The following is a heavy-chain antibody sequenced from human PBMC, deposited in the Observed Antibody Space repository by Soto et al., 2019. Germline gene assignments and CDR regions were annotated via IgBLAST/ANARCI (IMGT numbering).Heavy chain of an antibody. CDR2: ISSNGGST. D-gene: IGHD2-2*01. J-gene: IGHJ5*02. V-gene: IGHV3-64D*06. CDR3: LKGYGSRPGCNVVCFDP. Sequence: GGSLRLSCSASGFTFSSYAMHWVRQAPGKGLEYVSAISSNGGSTYYADSVKGRFTISRDNSKNTLYLQMSSLRAEDTAVYYFLKGYGSRPGCNVVCFDPWGQEPWSPSP. CDR1: GFTFSSYA.